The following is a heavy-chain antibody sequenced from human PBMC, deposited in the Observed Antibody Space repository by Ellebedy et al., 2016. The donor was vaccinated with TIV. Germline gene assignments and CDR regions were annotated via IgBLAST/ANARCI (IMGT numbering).Heavy chain of an antibody. CDR3: TRLYGSGYY. CDR2: IRSKANSYAT. CDR1: GFTFSASA. Sequence: GESLKISCAASGFTFSASAMHWVRQASGKGLEWVGRIRSKANSYATAYAASVKGRFTISRDDSKNTAYLQMNSLKTEDTAVYYCTRLYGSGYYWGQGTLVTVSS. D-gene: IGHD3-22*01. J-gene: IGHJ4*02. V-gene: IGHV3-73*01.